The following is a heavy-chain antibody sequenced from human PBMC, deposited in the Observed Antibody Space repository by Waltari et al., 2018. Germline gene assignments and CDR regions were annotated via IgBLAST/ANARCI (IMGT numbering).Heavy chain of an antibody. CDR1: GYSLSSGYY. J-gene: IGHJ3*02. D-gene: IGHD1-26*01. CDR2: IYHSGST. Sequence: QVQLQESGPGLVKPSETLSLPCAVSGYSLSSGYYLGWIRQPPGKGLEWIGSIYHSGSTYYNPSRKSRVTISVDTSKNQFSLKLSSVTAADTAVYYCASGLGGVYDAFDIWGQGTMVTVSS. V-gene: IGHV4-38-2*01. CDR3: ASGLGGVYDAFDI.